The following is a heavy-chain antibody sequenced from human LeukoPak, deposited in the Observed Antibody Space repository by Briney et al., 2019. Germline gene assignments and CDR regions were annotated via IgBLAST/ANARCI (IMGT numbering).Heavy chain of an antibody. D-gene: IGHD3-22*01. J-gene: IGHJ4*02. V-gene: IGHV1-18*01. Sequence: ASVKVSCKASGYTFTTFGISWVRRAPGQGLEWMGWISDYSGNTNTKYAQMVQDRVTMTTDTSTSTAFLEVRSLRSDDTAVYFCVRDLGIYYDTSGIFFDYWGQGTLVTVSS. CDR3: VRDLGIYYDTSGIFFDY. CDR1: GYTFTTFG. CDR2: ISDYSGNT.